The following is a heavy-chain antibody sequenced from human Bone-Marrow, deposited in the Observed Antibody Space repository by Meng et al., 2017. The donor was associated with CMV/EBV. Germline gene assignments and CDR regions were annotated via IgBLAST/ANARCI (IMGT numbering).Heavy chain of an antibody. CDR2: ISYDGSNK. CDR3: ARDLSASYVIVVVPAARPGD. Sequence: GGSLRLSCAASGFTFSSYAMHWVRQAPGKGLEWVAVISYDGSNKYYADSVKGRFTISRDNSKNTLYLQMNSLRAEDTAVYYCARDLSASYVIVVVPAARPGDWGQGTLVTVAS. J-gene: IGHJ4*02. CDR1: GFTFSSYA. V-gene: IGHV3-30-3*01. D-gene: IGHD2-2*02.